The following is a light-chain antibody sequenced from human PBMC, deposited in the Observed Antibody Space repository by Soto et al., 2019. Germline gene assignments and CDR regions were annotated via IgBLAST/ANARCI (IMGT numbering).Light chain of an antibody. CDR2: DAS. Sequence: DLQMTQSPSSLSASVGDRVSITCQASHDISENLTWYQQKPGRAPKLLIADASTLETGVPLRFSGGVARTHFTLIIDTLQPEDAATYCCQQYDDLPPFIFGPGTRVNIK. V-gene: IGKV1-33*01. CDR1: HDISEN. CDR3: QQYDDLPPFI. J-gene: IGKJ3*01.